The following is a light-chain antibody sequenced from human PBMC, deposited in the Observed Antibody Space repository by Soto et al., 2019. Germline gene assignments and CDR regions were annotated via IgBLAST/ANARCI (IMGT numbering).Light chain of an antibody. V-gene: IGLV1-44*01. CDR2: SNN. Sequence: QSVLTQPPSASGTPGQRVTISCSGSSSNFGSNSVSWYQHLPGTAPRLLIYSNNQRPSGVPDRFSGSKSGTSASLAIRGLQSEDEAEYYCAAWDDSLKGPVFGGGTKLTVL. CDR1: SSNFGSNS. J-gene: IGLJ3*02. CDR3: AAWDDSLKGPV.